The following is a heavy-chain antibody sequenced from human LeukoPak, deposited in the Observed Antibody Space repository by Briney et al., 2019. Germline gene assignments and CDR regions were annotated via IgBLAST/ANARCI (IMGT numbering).Heavy chain of an antibody. CDR3: ATYYSNYDYYYYGMDV. Sequence: GASVKVSCKASGYTFSGYFMHWVRQAPGQGLEWMGRINPNSGGTNYAQKFRGRVTMTRDTSISTAYMELSRLRSDDTAVYYCATYYSNYDYYYYGMDVWGQGTTVTVSS. CDR2: INPNSGGT. CDR1: GYTFSGYF. J-gene: IGHJ6*02. D-gene: IGHD4-11*01. V-gene: IGHV1-2*06.